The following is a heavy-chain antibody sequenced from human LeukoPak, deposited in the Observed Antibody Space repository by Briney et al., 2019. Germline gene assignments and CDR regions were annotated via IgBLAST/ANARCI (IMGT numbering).Heavy chain of an antibody. V-gene: IGHV1-8*02. D-gene: IGHD4-17*01. CDR1: GYTFTSYD. J-gene: IGHJ4*02. Sequence: ASVKVSCKASGYTFTSYDINWVRQATGQGLEWMGWMNPNSGNTDYAQKLQGRVTMTTDTSTSTAYMELRSLRSDDTAVYYCARGDYGDCVYWGQGTLVTVSS. CDR3: ARGDYGDCVY. CDR2: MNPNSGNT.